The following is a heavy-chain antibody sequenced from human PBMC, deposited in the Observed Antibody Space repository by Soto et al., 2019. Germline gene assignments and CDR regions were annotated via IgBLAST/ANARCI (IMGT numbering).Heavy chain of an antibody. CDR1: GGTFSSYT. V-gene: IGHV1-69*02. Sequence: QVQLVQSGAEVKKPGSSVKVSCKASGGTFSSYTISWVRQAPGQGLEWMGRIIPILGIANYAQKFQGRVTITADKSTSTAYMERSSLRSEDTAVYYCARGKGYSSPVDDYWGQGTLVTVSS. D-gene: IGHD6-13*01. CDR2: IIPILGIA. CDR3: ARGKGYSSPVDDY. J-gene: IGHJ4*02.